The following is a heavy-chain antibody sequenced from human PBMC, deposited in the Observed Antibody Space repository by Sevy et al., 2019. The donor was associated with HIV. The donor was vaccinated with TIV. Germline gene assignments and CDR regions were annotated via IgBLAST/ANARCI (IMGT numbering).Heavy chain of an antibody. CDR3: ARGRGRDEGKYYFDL. V-gene: IGHV1-18*01. Sequence: ASVKVSCRASGYIFGIYDISWVRQAPGQGLEWMGWITPYSGDAHYAQKFQGRVTMTTDASVRTFYMELSSLTSDDAGVYYCARGRGRDEGKYYFDLWAQGTLVTVSS. J-gene: IGHJ4*02. D-gene: IGHD2-21*01. CDR1: GYIFGIYD. CDR2: ITPYSGDA.